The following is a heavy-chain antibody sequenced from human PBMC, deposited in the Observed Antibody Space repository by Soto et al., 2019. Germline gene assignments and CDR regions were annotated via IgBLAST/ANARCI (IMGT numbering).Heavy chain of an antibody. CDR3: ARGGRGTSWLYYFDY. J-gene: IGHJ4*02. D-gene: IGHD3-10*01. CDR2: INPSGGST. V-gene: IGHV1-46*01. CDR1: GYTFTSYY. Sequence: ASVKVSCKASGYTFTSYYMHWVRQAPGQGLEWMGIINPSGGSTSYAQKFQGRVTMTRDTSTSTVYMELSSLRSEDTAVYFCARGGRGTSWLYYFDYWGQGTMVTVSS.